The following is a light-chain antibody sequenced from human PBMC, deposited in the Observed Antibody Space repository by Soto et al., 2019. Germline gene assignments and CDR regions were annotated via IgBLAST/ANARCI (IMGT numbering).Light chain of an antibody. CDR1: QSVNNN. V-gene: IGKV3-15*01. J-gene: IGKJ1*01. CDR3: QQCDNWPRT. CDR2: GAS. Sequence: EIVMTQSPATLSVSPGERATLSCRASQSVNNNLAWYQQKPGQAPRLLIHGASTRATGIPARFSGSGSGTEFTLTISSLQSEDFAVYYCQQCDNWPRTFGQGTKVDIK.